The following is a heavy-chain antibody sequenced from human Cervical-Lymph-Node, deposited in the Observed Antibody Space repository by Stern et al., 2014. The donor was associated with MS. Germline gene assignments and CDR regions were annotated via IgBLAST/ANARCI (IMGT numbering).Heavy chain of an antibody. J-gene: IGHJ3*02. CDR1: GYRFTSNW. V-gene: IGHV5-51*03. CDR2: IHPIDSDT. CDR3: ARVRRGTFYSDAFDI. D-gene: IGHD2-21*01. Sequence: EVQLVQSGAEVKKPGESLKISCQGSGYRFTSNWIGWVRQMPGKGLEWMGIIHPIDSDTKYSPSFQGQAVMSVDKSISTAYMQWSSLKASDTAVYYCARVRRGTFYSDAFDIWGQGTMVTVSS.